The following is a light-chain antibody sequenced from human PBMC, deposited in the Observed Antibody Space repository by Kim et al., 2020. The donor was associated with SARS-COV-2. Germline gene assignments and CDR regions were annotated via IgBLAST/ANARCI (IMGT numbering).Light chain of an antibody. Sequence: ALGQTVRITCQRDSLRTYYTTWFQQKPGQAPIVVFYGKNNRPSGIPDRFSGSSSGNTASLTITATQAGDEADYYCNSRDNNDNVLFGGGTQLTVL. V-gene: IGLV3-19*01. CDR3: NSRDNNDNVL. CDR2: GKN. J-gene: IGLJ2*01. CDR1: SLRTYY.